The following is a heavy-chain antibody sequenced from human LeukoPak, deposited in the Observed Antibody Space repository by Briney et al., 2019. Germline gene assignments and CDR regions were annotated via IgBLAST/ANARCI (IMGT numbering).Heavy chain of an antibody. CDR2: INHSGST. CDR1: GGSVSSGSYY. D-gene: IGHD5-18*01. CDR3: ATGAGYTYGSNWFDP. J-gene: IGHJ5*02. Sequence: SETLSLTCSVSGGSVSSGSYYWNWIRQPPGKGLEWIGEINHSGSTHYNSSLKSRVTISADTSKNQFSLNLSSVTAADTAVYYCATGAGYTYGSNWFDPWGQGTLVTVSS. V-gene: IGHV4-61*01.